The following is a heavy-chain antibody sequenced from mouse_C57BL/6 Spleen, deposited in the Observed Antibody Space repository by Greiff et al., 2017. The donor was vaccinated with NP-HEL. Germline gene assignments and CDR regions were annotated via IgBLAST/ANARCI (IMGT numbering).Heavy chain of an antibody. J-gene: IGHJ3*01. CDR2: INPGSGGT. CDR1: GYAFTNYL. Sequence: QVQLKQSGAELVRPGTSVKVSCKASGYAFTNYLIEWVKQRPGQGLEWIGVINPGSGGTNYNEKFKGKATLTADKSSSTAYMQLSSLTSEDSAVYFCARRDDGYYGFAYWGQGTLVTVSA. D-gene: IGHD2-3*01. V-gene: IGHV1-54*01. CDR3: ARRDDGYYGFAY.